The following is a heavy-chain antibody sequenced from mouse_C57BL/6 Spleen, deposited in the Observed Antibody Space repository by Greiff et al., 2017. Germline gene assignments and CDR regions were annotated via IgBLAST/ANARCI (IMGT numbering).Heavy chain of an antibody. CDR1: GFTFSSYA. D-gene: IGHD2-5*01. V-gene: IGHV5-9-1*02. CDR2: ISSGGDYI. Sequence: EVQGVESGEGLVKPGGSLKLSCAASGFTFSSYALSWVRQTPEKRLEWVAYISSGGDYIYYADTVKGRFTISRDNARNTLYLQMSSLKSEDTAMYYGNRGGSDYSNPDAMDYWGQGTSVTVSS. CDR3: NRGGSDYSNPDAMDY. J-gene: IGHJ4*01.